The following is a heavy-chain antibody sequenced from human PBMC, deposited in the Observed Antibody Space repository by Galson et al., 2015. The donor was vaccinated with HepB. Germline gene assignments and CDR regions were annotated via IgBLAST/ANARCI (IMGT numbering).Heavy chain of an antibody. V-gene: IGHV3-7*03. CDR1: GFTFSSYW. D-gene: IGHD4-17*01. CDR2: IKGDGIEK. Sequence: SLRLSCAVSGFTFSSYWMSWVRQAPGKGLQGVASIKGDGIEKNYVDSVKGRFTISGDNAKNSLYLQMNSLRADDTAVYYCARFFDYGRYWGQGTLVTVSS. CDR3: ARFFDYGRY. J-gene: IGHJ4*02.